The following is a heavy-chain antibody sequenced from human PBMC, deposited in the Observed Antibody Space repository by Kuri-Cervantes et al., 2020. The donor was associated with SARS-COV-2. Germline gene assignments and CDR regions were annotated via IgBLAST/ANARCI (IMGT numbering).Heavy chain of an antibody. CDR3: ARREVGFAYPYYNHGLDV. Sequence: GSLRLSCTVSGGSISSSSCYWGWIRQPPGKGLEWIGSIYYSGSTYYDPSLKSRVTIPVDTSKYQFSLRLTLMTAADTAVYYCARREVGFAYPYYNHGLDVWGQGTPVTVSS. CDR1: GGSISSSSCY. V-gene: IGHV4-39*01. J-gene: IGHJ6*02. D-gene: IGHD1-26*01. CDR2: IYYSGST.